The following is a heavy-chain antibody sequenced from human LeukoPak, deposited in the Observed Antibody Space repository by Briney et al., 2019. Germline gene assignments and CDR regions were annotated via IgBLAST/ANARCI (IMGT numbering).Heavy chain of an antibody. CDR3: AREELDCGGGSCYTGDFDY. CDR2: IYTSGST. CDR1: GGSISSGSYY. Sequence: SETLSLTCTVSGGSISSGSYYWSWIRQPAGKGLEWIGRIYTSGSTNYNPSLKSRVTISVDTSKNQFSLKLSSVTAADTAVYYCAREELDCGGGSCYTGDFDYWGQGTLVTVSS. V-gene: IGHV4-61*02. D-gene: IGHD2-15*01. J-gene: IGHJ4*02.